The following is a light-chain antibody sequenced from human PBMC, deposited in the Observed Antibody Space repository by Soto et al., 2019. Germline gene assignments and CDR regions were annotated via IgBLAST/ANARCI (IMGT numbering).Light chain of an antibody. V-gene: IGLV1-51*01. Sequence: QSVLTQPPSVSAAPGQKVTISCYGSSSNIGNNYVSWYQQLPGTAPKLLIYDNNKRPSGIPDRFSGSKSGTSATLGITGLQAGDEAYYYCGTWDSSLSAAVFGGGTQLTVL. CDR3: GTWDSSLSAAV. CDR2: DNN. CDR1: SSNIGNNY. J-gene: IGLJ7*01.